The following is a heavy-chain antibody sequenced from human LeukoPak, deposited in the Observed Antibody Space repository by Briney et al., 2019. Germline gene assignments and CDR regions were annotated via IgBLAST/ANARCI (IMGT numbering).Heavy chain of an antibody. D-gene: IGHD3-3*01. CDR2: IKSKTDGGTT. J-gene: IGHJ4*02. CDR1: GFTFSNAW. CDR3: TTDKQSITIFGVVTSYYFDY. V-gene: IGHV3-15*01. Sequence: GXXLRLSCAASGFTFSNAWMSWVRQAPGKGLEWVGRIKSKTDGGTTDYAAPVKGRFTISRDDSKNTLYLQMNSLKTEDTAVYYCTTDKQSITIFGVVTSYYFDYWGQGTLVTVSS.